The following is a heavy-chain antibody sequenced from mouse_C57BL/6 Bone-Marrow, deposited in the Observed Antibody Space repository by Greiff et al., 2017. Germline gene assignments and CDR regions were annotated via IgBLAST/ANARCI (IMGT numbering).Heavy chain of an antibody. J-gene: IGHJ4*01. D-gene: IGHD2-4*01. CDR1: GFNIKDDY. CDR2: IDPENGDT. CDR3: TKRLRRCDAMDD. V-gene: IGHV14-4*01. Sequence: VQLQQSGAELVRPGASVKLSCTASGFNIKDDYMHWVKQRPEQGLEWIGWIDPENGDTEYASKFQGKATITADTTSNTAYLQLSSLTTEDTAVYYCTKRLRRCDAMDDWGKGTSVTVSS.